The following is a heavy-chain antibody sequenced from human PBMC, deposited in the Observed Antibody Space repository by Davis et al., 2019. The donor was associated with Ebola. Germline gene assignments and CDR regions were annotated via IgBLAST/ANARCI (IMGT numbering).Heavy chain of an antibody. D-gene: IGHD4-17*01. CDR2: INAGNGNT. CDR1: GYTFTSYY. J-gene: IGHJ4*02. Sequence: AASVKVSCKASGYTFTSYYMHWVRQAPGQRLEWMGWINAGNGNTKYSQKFQGRVTITRDTSASTAYMELSSLRSEDTAVYYCARDRFMTTVTTFGYWGQGTLVTVSS. CDR3: ARDRFMTTVTTFGY. V-gene: IGHV1-3*01.